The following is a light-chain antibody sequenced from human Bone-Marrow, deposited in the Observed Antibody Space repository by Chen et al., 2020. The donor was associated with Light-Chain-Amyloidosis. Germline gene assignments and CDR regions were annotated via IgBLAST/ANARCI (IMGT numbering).Light chain of an antibody. CDR1: NIGTTS. Sequence: SYVLTHPSSVSVAPAQTATLACGGNNIGTTSVHWYQQTPGQAPLLVVYDDSDRPSGIPERFSGSNSGNAATLTISRVEAGDEDDYYCQVLDRSSDRPVFGGGTKLTVL. CDR3: QVLDRSSDRPV. V-gene: IGLV3-21*02. J-gene: IGLJ3*02. CDR2: DDS.